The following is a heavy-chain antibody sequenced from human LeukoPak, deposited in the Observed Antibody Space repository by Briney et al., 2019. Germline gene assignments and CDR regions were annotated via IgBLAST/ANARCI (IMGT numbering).Heavy chain of an antibody. V-gene: IGHV3-74*01. J-gene: IGHJ6*02. CDR2: INNVGSST. CDR3: ARGLYYGMDV. CDR1: GFTFSTYW. Sequence: SGGSLRLSCAASGFTFSTYWMHWVRQVPGKRLVWVSRINNVGSSTTYADSVKGRFTISRDNAKNTLYLQMNSLRVEDTAVYYCARGLYYGMDVWGQGTTVTVSS.